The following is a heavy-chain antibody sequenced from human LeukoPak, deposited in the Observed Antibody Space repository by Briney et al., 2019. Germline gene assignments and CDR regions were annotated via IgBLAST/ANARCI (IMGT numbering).Heavy chain of an antibody. J-gene: IGHJ5*02. CDR2: INPNSGGT. D-gene: IGHD1-26*01. CDR1: GYTFTGYQ. Sequence: ASVEVSCKASGYTFTGYQMHWVRQAPGQGLEWMGWINPNSGGTNFAQKFQGRVTMTRDTSISTAYMELSSLRSDDTAVYYCARLRESYFNWFDPWGQGTLVTVSS. V-gene: IGHV1-2*02. CDR3: ARLRESYFNWFDP.